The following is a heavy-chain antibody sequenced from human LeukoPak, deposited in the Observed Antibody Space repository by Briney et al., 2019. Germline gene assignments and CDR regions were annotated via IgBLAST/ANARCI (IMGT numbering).Heavy chain of an antibody. CDR2: ISFSGST. D-gene: IGHD2-2*01. V-gene: IGHV4-39*07. CDR1: GGSITSDPYY. J-gene: IGHJ3*02. Sequence: PSETLSLTCTVSGGSITSDPYYWGWIRQSPGKGLEWIGSISFSGSTFYNPSLKSRATVSRDTSKNQFSLRLNSVTAADTAVYYCARFKAPAAADAFDIWGQGTMVTVPS. CDR3: ARFKAPAAADAFDI.